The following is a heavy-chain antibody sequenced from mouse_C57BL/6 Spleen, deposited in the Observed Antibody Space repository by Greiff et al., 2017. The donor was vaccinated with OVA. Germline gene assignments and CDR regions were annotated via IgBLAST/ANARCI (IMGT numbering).Heavy chain of an antibody. CDR1: GFSLTSYG. CDR3: AKNWEITTVVEGYFDV. CDR2: IWSGGST. Sequence: LVESGPGLVQPSQSLSITCTVSGFSLTSYGVHWVRQPPGKGLEWLGVIWSGGSTDYKAAFISRLSISKDTSKSQVFFKMNSLQADDTAIYYCAKNWEITTVVEGYFDVWGTGTTVTVSA. J-gene: IGHJ1*03. D-gene: IGHD1-1*01. V-gene: IGHV2-4*01.